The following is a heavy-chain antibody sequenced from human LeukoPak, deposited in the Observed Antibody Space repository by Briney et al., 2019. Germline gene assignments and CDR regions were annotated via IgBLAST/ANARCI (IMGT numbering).Heavy chain of an antibody. Sequence: GGSLRLSCAASGFTFDDYAMHWVRQAPGKGLEWVSGISWNSGNIGYADSVKGRFTISRDNSKNTLYLQMNSLRAEDTALYYCAKGTGYSSGWVDYWGQGTLVTVSS. CDR2: ISWNSGNI. CDR1: GFTFDDYA. J-gene: IGHJ4*02. D-gene: IGHD6-19*01. V-gene: IGHV3-9*01. CDR3: AKGTGYSSGWVDY.